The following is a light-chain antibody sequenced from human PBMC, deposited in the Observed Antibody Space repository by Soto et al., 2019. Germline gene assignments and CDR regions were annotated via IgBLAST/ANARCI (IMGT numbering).Light chain of an antibody. CDR1: SSDVGGYNY. CDR2: EVS. V-gene: IGLV2-8*01. J-gene: IGLJ2*01. Sequence: QSVLTQPPSASGSPGQSVTISCTGTSSDVGGYNYVSWYQQHPGIAPKLMIYEVSKRPSGVPDRFSGSKSGNTASLTVSGLQAEDEADYYCSSYAGKVFGGGTKLTVL. CDR3: SSYAGKV.